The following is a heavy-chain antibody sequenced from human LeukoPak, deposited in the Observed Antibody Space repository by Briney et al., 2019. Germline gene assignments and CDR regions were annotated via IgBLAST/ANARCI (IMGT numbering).Heavy chain of an antibody. D-gene: IGHD3-10*01. Sequence: PSETLSLTCTVSGGSISSGDYYWSWIRQPPGKGLEWIGYIYYSGSTYYNPSLKSRVTISVDTSKNQFSLKLSSVTAADTAVHYCARDVPQEYAFDIWGQGTMVTVSS. CDR1: GGSISSGDYY. J-gene: IGHJ3*02. CDR3: ARDVPQEYAFDI. V-gene: IGHV4-30-4*01. CDR2: IYYSGST.